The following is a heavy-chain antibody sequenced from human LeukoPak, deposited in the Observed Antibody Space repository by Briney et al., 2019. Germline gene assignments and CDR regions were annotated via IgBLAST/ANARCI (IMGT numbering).Heavy chain of an antibody. Sequence: ASVKVSCKASGGTFSSYAISWVRQAPGQGLEWMGWINPNSGGTNYAQKFQGRVTMTRDTSISTAYMELSRLRSDDTAVYYCAREGRGWAFDIWGQGTMVTVSS. V-gene: IGHV1-2*02. CDR3: AREGRGWAFDI. CDR1: GGTFSSYA. D-gene: IGHD2-15*01. J-gene: IGHJ3*02. CDR2: INPNSGGT.